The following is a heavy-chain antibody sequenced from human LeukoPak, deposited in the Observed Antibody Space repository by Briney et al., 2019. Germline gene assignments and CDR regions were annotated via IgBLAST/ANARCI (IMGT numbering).Heavy chain of an antibody. Sequence: GGSLRLSCAASGFTFSNAWMSRVRQAPGKGLEAFGRIKSKNCGRTTDYAAPVKGRFTISRDDSKNTLYLQMSSLKTEDTAVYYRTTDLEMATIFGWGQGTLVSVSS. V-gene: IGHV3-15*01. J-gene: IGHJ4*02. CDR1: GFTFSNAW. D-gene: IGHD5-24*01. CDR3: TTDLEMATIFG. CDR2: IKSKNCGRTT.